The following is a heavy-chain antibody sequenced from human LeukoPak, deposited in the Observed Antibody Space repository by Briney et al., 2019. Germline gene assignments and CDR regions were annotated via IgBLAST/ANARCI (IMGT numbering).Heavy chain of an antibody. CDR2: ISTDGTNT. J-gene: IGHJ3*02. V-gene: IGHV3-74*01. CDR1: GFTFSNYW. Sequence: GGSLRLSCAASGFTFSNYWMHWVRRAPGKGLLWVSRISTDGTNTNYADSGKGRFTISRDNAKNILYLEMNSLRAEDTAVYYCVREYSSSSGRAFDIWGQGTKVTVSS. D-gene: IGHD6-6*01. CDR3: VREYSSSSGRAFDI.